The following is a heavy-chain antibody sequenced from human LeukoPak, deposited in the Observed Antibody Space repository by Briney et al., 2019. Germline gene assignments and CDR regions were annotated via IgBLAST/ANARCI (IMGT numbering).Heavy chain of an antibody. CDR3: ARAQVVPAYYYMDV. CDR2: VIPIFGTA. J-gene: IGHJ6*03. Sequence: ASVKVSCKASGGTFSSYAISWVRQAPGQGLEWMGGVIPIFGTANYAQKFQGRVTITTDESTSTAYMELSSLRSEDTAVYYCARAQVVPAYYYMDVWGKGTTVTVSS. D-gene: IGHD2-2*01. V-gene: IGHV1-69*05. CDR1: GGTFSSYA.